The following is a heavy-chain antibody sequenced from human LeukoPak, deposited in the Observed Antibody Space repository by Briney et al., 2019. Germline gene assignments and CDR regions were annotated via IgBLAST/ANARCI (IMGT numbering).Heavy chain of an antibody. V-gene: IGHV3-7*02. J-gene: IGHJ4*02. D-gene: IGHD3-10*01. CDR2: IKEDGSEI. CDR3: ARVGYVLLWFGELVY. Sequence: GGSLRLSCAASGFTFSTYWMSWVRQAPGKGLEWVANIKEDGSEINYADSVRGRFTISRDNAKNSLYLQMNSLRAEDTAVYYCARVGYVLLWFGELVYWGQGTLVTVSS. CDR1: GFTFSTYW.